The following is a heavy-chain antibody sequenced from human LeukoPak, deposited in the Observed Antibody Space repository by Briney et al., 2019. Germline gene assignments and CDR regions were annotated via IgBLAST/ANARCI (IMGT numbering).Heavy chain of an antibody. Sequence: PGGSLRLSCAASGYTFINYGLHWVRQAPGKGLEWVAVISYDGSQTFYRDSVKGRFTISRDDSKNTLHLQMNSLRIEDTAIYYCVKDDAGLPDYWGQGTLVTVSS. V-gene: IGHV3-30*18. CDR2: ISYDGSQT. J-gene: IGHJ4*02. D-gene: IGHD2-15*01. CDR3: VKDDAGLPDY. CDR1: GYTFINYG.